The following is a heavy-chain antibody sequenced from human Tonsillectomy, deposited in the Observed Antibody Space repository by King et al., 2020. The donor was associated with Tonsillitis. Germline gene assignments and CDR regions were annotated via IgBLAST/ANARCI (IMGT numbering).Heavy chain of an antibody. CDR1: GFTFNTYG. J-gene: IGHJ4*02. CDR3: AKDFLGVAVAGSYYFDY. Sequence: VQLVESGGGVVQPGRSLRLSCAASGFTFNTYGMHWVRQAPGKGLEWVAVISYDGSDKYYADSVKGRFTISRDNSKNTLYLQMNSLRAEDTAVYYCAKDFLGVAVAGSYYFDYWGQGTLVIVSS. V-gene: IGHV3-30*18. CDR2: ISYDGSDK. D-gene: IGHD6-19*01.